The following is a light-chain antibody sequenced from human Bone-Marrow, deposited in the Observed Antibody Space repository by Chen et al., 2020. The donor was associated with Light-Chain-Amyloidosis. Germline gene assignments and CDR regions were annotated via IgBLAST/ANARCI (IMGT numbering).Light chain of an antibody. V-gene: IGLV3-25*03. CDR1: DLPTKY. J-gene: IGLJ2*01. CDR3: QSADSSGTYEVI. Sequence: SYELTHPPSVSVSPVQTARITCSGDDLPTKYAYWYQQKPGQAPVLVIHRDTERPSGISERFSGSSSGTTATLTISGVQAEDGADYHCQSADSSGTYEVIFGGGTKLTVL. CDR2: RDT.